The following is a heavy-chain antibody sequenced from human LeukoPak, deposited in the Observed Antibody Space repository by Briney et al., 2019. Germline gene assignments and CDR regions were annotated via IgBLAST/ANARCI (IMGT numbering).Heavy chain of an antibody. V-gene: IGHV3-72*01. J-gene: IGHJ6*02. D-gene: IGHD1/OR15-1a*01. CDR2: IRNKASSYTT. CDR1: GFKFSDHY. CDR3: GIIAINANNGMDV. Sequence: GGSLRLSCAASGFKFSDHYIDWVRQAPGKGLEWVCRIRNKASSYTTEYAACVEGRFTISRDVSESSLYLPMNSLRTEDTAVYYCGIIAINANNGMDVRGQGTTVTVSS.